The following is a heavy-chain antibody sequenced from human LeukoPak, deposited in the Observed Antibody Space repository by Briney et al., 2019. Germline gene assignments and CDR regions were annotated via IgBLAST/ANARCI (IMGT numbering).Heavy chain of an antibody. CDR2: ISNNGGYT. Sequence: ETLSLTCAVYGGSFSGYYWSWVRQAPGKGLEWVSAISNNGGYTYYADSVQGRFTISRDNSKSTLCLQMNSLRAEDTAVYYCAKQLGYCSDGSCYFPYWGQGALVTVSS. D-gene: IGHD2-15*01. CDR1: GGSFSGYY. J-gene: IGHJ4*02. CDR3: AKQLGYCSDGSCYFPY. V-gene: IGHV3-23*01.